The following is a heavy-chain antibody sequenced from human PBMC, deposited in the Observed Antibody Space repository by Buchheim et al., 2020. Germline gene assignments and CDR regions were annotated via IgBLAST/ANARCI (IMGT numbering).Heavy chain of an antibody. CDR1: GFTFSSYE. V-gene: IGHV3-48*03. CDR2: ISSSGSTI. CDR3: AIDTIFGVVTTTIEYYYYGMDV. D-gene: IGHD3-3*01. J-gene: IGHJ6*02. Sequence: EVQLVESGGGLVQPGGSLRLSCTASGFTFSSYEMNWVRQALGKGLEWVSYISSSGSTIYYADSVKGRFTISRDHAKNSLYLQMNSLRAEDTAVYYCAIDTIFGVVTTTIEYYYYGMDVWGQGTT.